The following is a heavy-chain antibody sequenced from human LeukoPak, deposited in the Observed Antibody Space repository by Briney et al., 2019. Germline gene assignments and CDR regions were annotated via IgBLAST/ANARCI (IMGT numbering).Heavy chain of an antibody. J-gene: IGHJ4*02. CDR2: LRANVDGT. V-gene: IGHV3-23*01. CDR1: GFTFRSYT. D-gene: IGHD4-17*01. CDR3: ARDRTTVTLFDN. Sequence: GGSLRLSCAASGFTFRSYTMSWVRQAPGEGLEWVSLLRANVDGTYYADSVKGRFTISRDNAKNTLYLQMISLRAEDTAVYYCARDRTTVTLFDNWGQGALVTVSS.